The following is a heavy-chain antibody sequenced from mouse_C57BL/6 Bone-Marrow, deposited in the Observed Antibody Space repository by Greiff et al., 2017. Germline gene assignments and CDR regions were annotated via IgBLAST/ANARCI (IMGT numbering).Heavy chain of an antibody. V-gene: IGHV1-85*01. Sequence: VQLKQSGPELVKPGASVKLSCKASGYTFTSYDINWVKQRPGKGLEWIGWIYPRDGSTKYNEKFKGKATLTVDTSSSTAYMELHSLTSEDSAVYFCARSGRMDYWGQGTSVTVSS. CDR2: IYPRDGST. CDR3: ARSGRMDY. CDR1: GYTFTSYD. J-gene: IGHJ4*01. D-gene: IGHD1-3*01.